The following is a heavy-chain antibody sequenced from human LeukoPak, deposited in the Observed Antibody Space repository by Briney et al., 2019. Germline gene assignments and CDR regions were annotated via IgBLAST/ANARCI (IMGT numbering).Heavy chain of an antibody. CDR2: IRYDGSNK. J-gene: IGHJ4*02. D-gene: IGHD3-22*01. CDR1: GFTFSSYW. Sequence: TGGSLRLSCAASGFTFSSYWMHWVRQAPGKGLEWVAFIRYDGSNKYYTDSVRGRFIISRDQSRKTLYLQMNSLRAEDTAVYYCARDLEDPMIVAFDYWGQGTLVTVSS. V-gene: IGHV3-30*02. CDR3: ARDLEDPMIVAFDY.